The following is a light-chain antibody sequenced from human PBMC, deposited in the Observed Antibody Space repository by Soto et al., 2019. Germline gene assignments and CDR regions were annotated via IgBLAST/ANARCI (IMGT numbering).Light chain of an antibody. V-gene: IGKV3-11*01. CDR2: DAS. Sequence: EIVLTQSPATLSLSPGERATLSCRASQSVSSYLAWYQQKPGQAPRLLIYDASNRTTGIPARFSGRGSRTDFTLTFSILELEDFAVYYCQQRSNWPPITFGQGTRLEIK. CDR3: QQRSNWPPIT. CDR1: QSVSSY. J-gene: IGKJ5*01.